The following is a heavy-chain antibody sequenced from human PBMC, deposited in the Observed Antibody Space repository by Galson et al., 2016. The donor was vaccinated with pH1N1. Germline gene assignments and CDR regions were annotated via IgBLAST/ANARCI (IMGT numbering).Heavy chain of an antibody. CDR1: GYSFISQW. V-gene: IGHV5-51*03. CDR2: VNPGGSTI. Sequence: QSGAEVKRPGESLKISCKASGYSFISQWIAWVRQVPGKGLEWVGVVNPGGSTIRYSPSFQGKVTISSDKSISTACLQWISLRASDTATYYCARQYDFGDYRGNAFDIWGQGTVVLVSS. D-gene: IGHD4-17*01. J-gene: IGHJ3*02. CDR3: ARQYDFGDYRGNAFDI.